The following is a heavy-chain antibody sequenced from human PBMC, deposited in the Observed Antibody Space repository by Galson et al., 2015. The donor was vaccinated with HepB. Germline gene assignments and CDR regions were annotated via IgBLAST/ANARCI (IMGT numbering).Heavy chain of an antibody. D-gene: IGHD3-10*01. CDR1: GFTFSSYA. J-gene: IGHJ4*02. CDR2: ISGSGGST. V-gene: IGHV3-23*01. Sequence: SLRLSCAASGFTFSSYAMSWVRQAPGKGLEWVSAISGSGGSTYYADSVKGRFTISRDNSKNTLYLQMNSRRAEDTAVYYCAKDLQLLWFGELFAPFDYWGQGTLVTVSS. CDR3: AKDLQLLWFGELFAPFDY.